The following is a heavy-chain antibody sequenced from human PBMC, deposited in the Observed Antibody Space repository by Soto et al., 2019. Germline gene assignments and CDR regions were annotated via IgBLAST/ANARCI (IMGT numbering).Heavy chain of an antibody. V-gene: IGHV3-21*01. CDR2: ISPTSDYI. Sequence: GGSLRLSCAASGFTPRPYSMNWVRQAPGEGLEWVSSISPTSDYIFYADSVKGRFTIARDNAKNSVYLQVDSLRAEDTAVYYCARSRYFGDLSCYDLWGHGTLVTVSS. CDR3: ARSRYFGDLSCYDL. CDR1: GFTPRPYS. J-gene: IGHJ4*01. D-gene: IGHD2-2*01.